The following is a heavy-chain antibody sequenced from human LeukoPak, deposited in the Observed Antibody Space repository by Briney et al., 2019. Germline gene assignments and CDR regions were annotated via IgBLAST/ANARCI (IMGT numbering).Heavy chain of an antibody. Sequence: GESLKISCTCSGYSFTSYWIGWVRQMPGKGLEWMGIIYPGDYDTRYSPSFQGQVTISADKSISTAYLQWSSLKGADNAILYCATLGFGSYYPDYCGQGTLVTVSS. J-gene: IGHJ4*02. V-gene: IGHV5-51*01. CDR2: IYPGDYDT. CDR1: GYSFTSYW. CDR3: ATLGFGSYYPDY. D-gene: IGHD3-10*01.